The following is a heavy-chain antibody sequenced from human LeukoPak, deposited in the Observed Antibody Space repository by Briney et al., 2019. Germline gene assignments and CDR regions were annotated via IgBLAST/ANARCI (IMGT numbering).Heavy chain of an antibody. CDR1: GGSISSYF. J-gene: IGHJ6*03. CDR2: IYYSGST. V-gene: IGHV4-59*01. CDR3: ARASEDYYYYYMDV. D-gene: IGHD1-14*01. Sequence: SETLSLTCTVSGGSISSYFWSWIRQPSGKGLQWIGYIYYSGSTIYNPSLKSRVTISVDTSKNQFSLKLSSVTAADTAVYYCARASEDYYYYYMDVWGKGTTVTISS.